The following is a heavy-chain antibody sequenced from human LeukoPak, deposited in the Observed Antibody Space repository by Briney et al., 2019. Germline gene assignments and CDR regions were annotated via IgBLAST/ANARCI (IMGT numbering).Heavy chain of an antibody. CDR1: GFIFSSHA. D-gene: IGHD6-13*01. J-gene: IGHJ4*02. V-gene: IGHV3-23*01. CDR3: AKDAGEGSGWYYFDY. Sequence: GGSLRLSCAASGFIFSSHAMNWVRQAPGKGLEWVSTVSTSGATTYYADSVRGRFTISRDNFKNTVYLQMNSLRAEDTAVYYCAKDAGEGSGWYYFDYWGQGTLVTVSS. CDR2: VSTSGATT.